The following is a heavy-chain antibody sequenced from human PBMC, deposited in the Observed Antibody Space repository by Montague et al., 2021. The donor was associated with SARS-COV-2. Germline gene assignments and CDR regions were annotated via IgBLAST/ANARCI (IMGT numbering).Heavy chain of an antibody. CDR1: GGSFNSGAYF. CDR2: IYYGGNT. CDR3: ARGLIAAPGYFDY. J-gene: IGHJ4*02. Sequence: TLSLTCTVSGGSFNSGAYFWGWIRQPPEKGLDWIAYIYYGGNTYYNPSLKSRVAISVDTSKKQSSLNLTSVTAADTATYYCARGLIAAPGYFDYWGQGTLVTVSS. V-gene: IGHV4-31*03. D-gene: IGHD2-15*01.